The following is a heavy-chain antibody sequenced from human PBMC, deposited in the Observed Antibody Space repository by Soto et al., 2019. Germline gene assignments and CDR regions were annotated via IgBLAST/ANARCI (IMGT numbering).Heavy chain of an antibody. J-gene: IGHJ3*02. CDR3: TRDRVDYDFWSGYPDAFDI. CDR1: GFTFGDYA. CDR2: IRSKAYGGTT. V-gene: IGHV3-49*03. D-gene: IGHD3-3*01. Sequence: LRLSCTASGFTFGDYAMSWFRQAPGKGLEWVGFIRSKAYGGTTEYAASVKGRFTISRDDSKSIAYLQMNSLKTEDTAVYYCTRDRVDYDFWSGYPDAFDIWGQGTMVTV.